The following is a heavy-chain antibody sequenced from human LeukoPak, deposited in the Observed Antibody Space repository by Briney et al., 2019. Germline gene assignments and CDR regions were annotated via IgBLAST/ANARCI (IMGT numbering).Heavy chain of an antibody. CDR3: ARVGCSGGSSYSGQDAFDI. Sequence: PGGSLRLSCAAAGFTFSVYSMNWVRQAPGKGLEWISIISTSSYIHYADSVRGLYTISRDNAKNSLYLQMTSLRAEDTAVYSCARVGCSGGSSYSGQDAFDIWGQGTMVTVSS. D-gene: IGHD2-15*01. CDR1: GFTFSVYS. CDR2: ISTSSYI. V-gene: IGHV3-21*01. J-gene: IGHJ3*02.